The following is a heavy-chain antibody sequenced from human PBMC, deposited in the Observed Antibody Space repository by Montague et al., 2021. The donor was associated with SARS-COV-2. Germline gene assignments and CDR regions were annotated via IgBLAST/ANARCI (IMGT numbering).Heavy chain of an antibody. CDR3: ARFGYRLLFIGSYYGIDG. D-gene: IGHD2-2*01. V-gene: IGHV4-34*01. CDR1: GGSFSGYY. Sequence: SETLSLTCAVYGGSFSGYYWSWIRQPPGKGLEWIGEISHSRSTNYNPSLKSRVTISIDTSKNQFSLKLSSVTAADTAVYYCARFGYRLLFIGSYYGIDGWGQGTTVTVSS. CDR2: ISHSRST. J-gene: IGHJ6*02.